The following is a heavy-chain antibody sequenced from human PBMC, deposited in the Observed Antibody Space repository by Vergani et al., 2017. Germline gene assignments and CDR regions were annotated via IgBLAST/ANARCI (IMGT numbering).Heavy chain of an antibody. V-gene: IGHV3-30*04. Sequence: QVQLVESGGGVVQPGRSLRLSCAASGFTFSSYAMHWVRQAPGKGLEWVAVISYDGSNKYYADSVKGRFTISRDNSKNTLYLQMNSLRAEDTAVHYCAKDNSRTTIFGVVITGGFDYWGQGTLVTVSS. CDR3: AKDNSRTTIFGVVITGGFDY. D-gene: IGHD3-3*01. J-gene: IGHJ4*02. CDR1: GFTFSSYA. CDR2: ISYDGSNK.